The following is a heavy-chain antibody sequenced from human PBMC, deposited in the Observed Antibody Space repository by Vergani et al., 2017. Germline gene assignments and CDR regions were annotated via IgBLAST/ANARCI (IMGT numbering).Heavy chain of an antibody. CDR2: IMWNSNSI. D-gene: IGHD6-6*01. CDR1: GFTSAGYA. Sequence: EVQLEESGGGLVLPGRSLRLSCVASGFTSAGYAMHWVRQAPGKGLEWVSGIMWNSNSIGYADSVKGRFTISRDNAKNSLYLQMNSLRAEDTALYYCAKDLGTSSGGGWFDPWGQGTLVTVSS. J-gene: IGHJ5*02. CDR3: AKDLGTSSGGGWFDP. V-gene: IGHV3-9*02.